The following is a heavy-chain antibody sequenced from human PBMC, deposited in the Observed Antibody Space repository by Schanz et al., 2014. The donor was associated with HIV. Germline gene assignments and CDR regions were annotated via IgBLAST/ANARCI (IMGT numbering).Heavy chain of an antibody. CDR2: MIWNNGI. CDR1: GFIFSDYS. J-gene: IGHJ6*02. CDR3: TRDGGCSGSACYGYGMDV. Sequence: VQLLESGGGLEQPGGSLRLSCAASGFIFSDYSMNWVRQAPGKGLEWVAHMIWNNGIYYADSVKGRFTISRDNAKNTLFLQMNNLREDDTAVYYCTRDGGCSGSACYGYGMDVWGQGTTVTVSS. D-gene: IGHD1-26*01. V-gene: IGHV3-48*02.